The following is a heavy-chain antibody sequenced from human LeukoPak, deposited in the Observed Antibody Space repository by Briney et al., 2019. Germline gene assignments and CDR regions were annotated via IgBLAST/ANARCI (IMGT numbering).Heavy chain of an antibody. V-gene: IGHV3-53*01. D-gene: IGHD6-13*01. CDR1: GFTFRNNY. Sequence: GGSLRLSCAASGFTFRNNYMSWVRQAPGKGLEWVSVIFGDGGTSYADSVRGRSTISRDNSKNTLYLQMNSLRAEDTAVYYCSIRIAASDFDYWGQGTLVTVSS. CDR2: IFGDGGT. J-gene: IGHJ4*02. CDR3: SIRIAASDFDY.